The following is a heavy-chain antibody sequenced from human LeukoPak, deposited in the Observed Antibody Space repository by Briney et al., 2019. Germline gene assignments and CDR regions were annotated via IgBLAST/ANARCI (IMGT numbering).Heavy chain of an antibody. D-gene: IGHD2-2*02. CDR1: GYTFSDYY. CDR3: ARERVPYAIVPY. J-gene: IGHJ4*02. CDR2: INPNSGGT. Sequence: ASVKVSCKASGYTFSDYYIHWVRQAPGQGLEWMGWINPNSGGTNYEQKFQGRVTMTRDTSISTAYMELSRLRSDDTAVYYCARERVPYAIVPYWGQGTLVTVSS. V-gene: IGHV1-2*02.